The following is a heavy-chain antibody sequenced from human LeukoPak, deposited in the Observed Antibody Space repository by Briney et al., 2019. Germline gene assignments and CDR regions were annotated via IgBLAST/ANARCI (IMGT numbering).Heavy chain of an antibody. CDR1: GGTFSSYA. CDR3: ARVDDCSSTSCYLNWFDP. V-gene: IGHV1-69*05. CDR2: IIPIFGTA. D-gene: IGHD2-2*01. Sequence: SVKVSCKASGGTFSSYAISWVRQAPGQGLEWMGGIIPIFGTANYAQKFQGRVTITTDESMSTAYMELSSLRSEDTAVYYCARVDDCSSTSCYLNWFDPWGQGTLVTVSS. J-gene: IGHJ5*02.